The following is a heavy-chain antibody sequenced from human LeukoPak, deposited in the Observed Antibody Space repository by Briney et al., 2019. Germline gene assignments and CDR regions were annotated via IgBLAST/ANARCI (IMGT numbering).Heavy chain of an antibody. V-gene: IGHV3-23*01. D-gene: IGHD3-22*01. CDR1: GFTFSSYA. J-gene: IGHJ4*02. CDR2: ISGSGGST. Sequence: GGSLRLSCAASGFTFSSYAMSWVRQAPGKGLEWVSAISGSGGSTYYADSVKGRFTISRDNSKNTLYLQMNSLRAEDTAVYYCAGFYGYYYDSSGYYYWGQGTLVTVSS. CDR3: AGFYGYYYDSSGYYY.